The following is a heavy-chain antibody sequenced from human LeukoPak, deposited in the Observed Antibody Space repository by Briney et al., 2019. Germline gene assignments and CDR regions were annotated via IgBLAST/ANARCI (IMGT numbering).Heavy chain of an antibody. CDR1: GYTLTELS. J-gene: IGHJ3*02. Sequence: ASVKVSCKVSGYTLTELSMHWVRQAPGKGLEWMGGFDPEDGETIYAQKFQGRVTMTEDTSTDTAYMELSSLRSEDTAVYYCATLSGITMISRAFDIWGRGTMVTVSS. CDR2: FDPEDGET. V-gene: IGHV1-24*01. D-gene: IGHD3-22*01. CDR3: ATLSGITMISRAFDI.